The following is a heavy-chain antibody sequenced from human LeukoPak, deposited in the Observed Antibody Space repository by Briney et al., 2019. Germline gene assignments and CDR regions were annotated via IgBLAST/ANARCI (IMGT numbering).Heavy chain of an antibody. V-gene: IGHV3-30*11. CDR2: ISSDGTDE. CDR3: ARQRRGYSYGTLDY. Sequence: GGSLRLSCATSGFTFNRYAMNWVRQAPGKGLEWVAVISSDGTDEFYADSVRGRFTISRDNSRNTLYLQMRSLRREDTAVYYCARQRRGYSYGTLDYWGQGTLIAVSP. J-gene: IGHJ4*02. D-gene: IGHD5-18*01. CDR1: GFTFNRYA.